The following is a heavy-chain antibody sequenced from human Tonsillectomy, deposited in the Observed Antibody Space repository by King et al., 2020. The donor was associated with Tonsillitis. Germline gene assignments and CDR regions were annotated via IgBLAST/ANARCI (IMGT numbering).Heavy chain of an antibody. CDR3: AKDGDYAHYYYYGMDV. J-gene: IGHJ6*02. V-gene: IGHV3-43*01. D-gene: IGHD4-17*01. CDR1: GFTFDDYT. CDR2: ISWDGGST. Sequence: VQLVESGGVVVQPGGSLRLSCAASGFTFDDYTMHWVRQAPGKGLEWVSLISWDGGSTYYADSVKGRFTISRDNSKNSLYLQMNSLRTEDTALYYCAKDGDYAHYYYYGMDVWGQGTTVTVSS.